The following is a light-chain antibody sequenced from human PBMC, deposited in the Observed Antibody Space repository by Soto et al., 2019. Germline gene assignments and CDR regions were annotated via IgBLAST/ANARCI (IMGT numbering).Light chain of an antibody. J-gene: IGKJ3*01. V-gene: IGKV1-8*01. CDR2: AAS. CDR3: QQYYSYPFT. CDR1: QGISSY. Sequence: AIRMTQSPSSLSASTGDRVTITCRASQGISSYLAWYQQKPGKAHKLLIYAASTLQSGVPSRFSGSGSGTDFPLTISCLQSEDFATYYCQQYYSYPFTFGPGTKVDIK.